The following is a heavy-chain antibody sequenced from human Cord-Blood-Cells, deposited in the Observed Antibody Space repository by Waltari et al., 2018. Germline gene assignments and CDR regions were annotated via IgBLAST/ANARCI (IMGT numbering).Heavy chain of an antibody. V-gene: IGHV6-1*01. D-gene: IGHD6-6*01. Sequence: PSRGLEWLGRTYYRSKWYKDYAVSVKSGIAIDPDTSKNQFSLQLNSVTPEETAVYYCARREAARLDYWGQGTLVTVAS. CDR3: ARREAARLDY. CDR2: TYYRSKWYK. J-gene: IGHJ4*02.